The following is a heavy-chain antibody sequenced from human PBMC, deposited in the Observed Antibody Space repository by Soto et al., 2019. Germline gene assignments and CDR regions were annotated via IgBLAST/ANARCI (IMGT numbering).Heavy chain of an antibody. CDR1: GYTFTGYY. D-gene: IGHD6-13*01. Sequence: ASVKVSCKASGYTFTGYYMHWVRQAPGQGLEWMGWINPNSGGTNYAQKFQGWVTMTRDTSISTAYMELSRLRSDDTAVYYCAREGSSWYLFYYYGMDVWGQGTTVTVSS. J-gene: IGHJ6*01. V-gene: IGHV1-2*04. CDR2: INPNSGGT. CDR3: AREGSSWYLFYYYGMDV.